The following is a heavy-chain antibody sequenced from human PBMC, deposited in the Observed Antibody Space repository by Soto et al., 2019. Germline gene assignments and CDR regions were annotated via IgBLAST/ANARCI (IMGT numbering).Heavy chain of an antibody. D-gene: IGHD1-26*01. J-gene: IGHJ5*02. CDR2: ISGSGGST. V-gene: IGHV3-23*01. CDR1: GFTFSSYA. Sequence: GESLRLSCAASGFTFSSYAMSWVRQAPGKRLEWVSAISGSGGSTYYADSVKGRLTISRDNSKNTLCLQLNSLRAEDTAVYYCALAPGWEQQGFVPWGQGTLVTVSS. CDR3: ALAPGWEQQGFVP.